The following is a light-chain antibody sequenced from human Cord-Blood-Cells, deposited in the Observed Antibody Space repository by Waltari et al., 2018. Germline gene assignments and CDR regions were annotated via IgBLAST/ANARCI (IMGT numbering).Light chain of an antibody. CDR3: CSYAGSYTVV. CDR1: SSDVGGYNY. J-gene: IGLJ2*01. V-gene: IGLV2-11*01. Sequence: QSALTQPRSVSGSPGQSVTISCTGTSSDVGGYNYVSWYQQHPGKAPNLMIYDVSKRPSGVPYRFSGSKSGNTASLTISGLQAEDEADYYCCSYAGSYTVVFGGGTKLTVL. CDR2: DVS.